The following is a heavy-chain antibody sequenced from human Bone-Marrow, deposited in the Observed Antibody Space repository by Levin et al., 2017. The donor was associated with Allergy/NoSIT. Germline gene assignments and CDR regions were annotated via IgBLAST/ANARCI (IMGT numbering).Heavy chain of an antibody. V-gene: IGHV5-51*01. CDR3: ARFRGEPCAGSGCYMGDYYALDV. CDR2: IYPGDSDS. D-gene: IGHD3-9*01. CDR1: GYKFSDYW. Sequence: VASVKVSCKGSGYKFSDYWIGWVRQMPGKGLECMGIIYPGDSDSRYPPSFQGQVSFSVDKSVSTAYMQWSSLKASDSGMYYCARFRGEPCAGSGCYMGDYYALDVWGQGTTVTVSS. J-gene: IGHJ6*02.